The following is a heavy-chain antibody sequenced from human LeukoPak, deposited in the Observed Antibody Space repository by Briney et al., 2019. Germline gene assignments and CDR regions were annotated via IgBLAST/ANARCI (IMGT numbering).Heavy chain of an antibody. CDR1: GGSFSGYY. D-gene: IGHD4-17*01. CDR2: INHSGST. Sequence: SETLSLTCAVYGGSFSGYYWSWIRQPPGKGLEWIGEINHSGSTNYNPSLKSRVTISVDTSKNQFSLKLSSVTAADTAVCYCASGHKGDYDLRYWGQGTLVTVSS. J-gene: IGHJ4*02. CDR3: ASGHKGDYDLRY. V-gene: IGHV4-34*01.